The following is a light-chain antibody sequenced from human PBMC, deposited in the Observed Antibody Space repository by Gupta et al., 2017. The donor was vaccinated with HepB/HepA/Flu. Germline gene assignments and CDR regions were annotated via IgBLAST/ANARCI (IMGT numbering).Light chain of an antibody. Sequence: EIVLTQSPATLSLSPGERATLSCRASQRVSSNLAWYQQKPGQAPRLLIYYASNRATGIPARFSGRGSGTDFTLTIGSLEPEDFAVYYCQQRSKWPVTFGGGTKVEIK. J-gene: IGKJ4*01. CDR1: QRVSSN. CDR2: YAS. V-gene: IGKV3-11*01. CDR3: QQRSKWPVT.